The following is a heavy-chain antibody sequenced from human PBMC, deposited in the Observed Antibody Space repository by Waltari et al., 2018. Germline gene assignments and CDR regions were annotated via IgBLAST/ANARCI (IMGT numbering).Heavy chain of an antibody. CDR2: IKQDGREE. CDR1: GFPFSSYW. Sequence: EVQLVESGGGLVQPGGSLRLPCEASGFPFSSYWRSWVRQAPGKGLEWVANIKQDGREEYYVDSVKGRFTISRDNAKNSLYLQMSSLRAEDTAVYYCARLNSGYEGFDYWGQGTLVTVSS. D-gene: IGHD5-12*01. V-gene: IGHV3-7*01. J-gene: IGHJ4*02. CDR3: ARLNSGYEGFDY.